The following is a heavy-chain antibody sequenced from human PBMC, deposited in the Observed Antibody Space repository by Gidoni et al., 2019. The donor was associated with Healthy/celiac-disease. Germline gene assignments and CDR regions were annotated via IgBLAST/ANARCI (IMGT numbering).Heavy chain of an antibody. CDR2: IKGSGGST. J-gene: IGHJ4*02. V-gene: IGHV3-23*01. CDR3: AKDQKLSRPLYFDY. CDR1: GFTFCSYA. Sequence: EVQLLESGGGLVQPGGSLRRSCAACGFTFCSYAMSWVRQAPGKGLGCVSAIKGSGGSTYYADSVKGRFTISRDNSKNTLYLQMNSLSAEDTAVYYCAKDQKLSRPLYFDYWGQGTLVTVSS. D-gene: IGHD6-13*01.